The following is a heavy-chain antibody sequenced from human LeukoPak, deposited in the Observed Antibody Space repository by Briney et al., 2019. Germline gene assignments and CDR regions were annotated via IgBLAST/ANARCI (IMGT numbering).Heavy chain of an antibody. Sequence: PGASLRLSCAASGFTFSSYAMSWVRQAPGKGLEGVSAISGSGGSTYYADSVKGRFTISRDNSKNTLYLQMNSLRAEDTAVYYCAKLYSYGLHFDYWGQGTLVTVSS. D-gene: IGHD5-18*01. J-gene: IGHJ4*02. CDR3: AKLYSYGLHFDY. CDR1: GFTFSSYA. V-gene: IGHV3-23*01. CDR2: ISGSGGST.